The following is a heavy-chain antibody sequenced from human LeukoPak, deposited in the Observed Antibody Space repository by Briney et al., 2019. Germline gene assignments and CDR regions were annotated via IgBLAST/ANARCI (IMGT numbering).Heavy chain of an antibody. V-gene: IGHV3-23*01. D-gene: IGHD2-15*01. CDR1: GFTFSSYS. Sequence: GGSLRLSCAASGFTFSSYSMNWVRQAPGKGLEWVSGISGSGGSTYYADSVKGRSTISRDNSKNTLYLQMNSLRAEDTAVYFCAKGDDVVVVTAAAGTEYFQHWGQGTLVTVSS. CDR2: ISGSGGST. J-gene: IGHJ1*01. CDR3: AKGDDVVVVTAAAGTEYFQH.